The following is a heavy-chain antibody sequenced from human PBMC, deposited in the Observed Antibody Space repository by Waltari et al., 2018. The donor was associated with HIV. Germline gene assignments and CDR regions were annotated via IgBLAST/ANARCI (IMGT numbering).Heavy chain of an antibody. V-gene: IGHV3-48*01. Sequence: VQLGESGGGRVQPGGSLGLSCAASGFTFGTYSMNWVRQAPGGGLGWVSYIRCGGSVVYYADSGKGRFTIYRDNAKNSLYLEMNSLTVDDTALYFCARDADHWEQHYFDVWGQGTPVTVSP. CDR3: ARDADHWEQHYFDV. CDR1: GFTFGTYS. CDR2: IRCGGSVV. D-gene: IGHD7-27*01. J-gene: IGHJ4*02.